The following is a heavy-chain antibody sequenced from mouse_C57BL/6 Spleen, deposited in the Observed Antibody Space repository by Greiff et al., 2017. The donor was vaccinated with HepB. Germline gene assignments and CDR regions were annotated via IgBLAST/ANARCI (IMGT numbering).Heavy chain of an antibody. V-gene: IGHV1-74*01. D-gene: IGHD1-1*01. CDR1: GYTFTSYW. Sequence: QVQLQQPGAELVKPGASVKVSCKASGYTFTSYWMHWVKQRPGQGLEWIGRINPSDSDTNYNQKFKGKATLTVDKSSSTAYMQLSSLTSEDSAVYYCAIWGGSSYEWFAYWGQGTLVTVSS. CDR2: INPSDSDT. CDR3: AIWGGSSYEWFAY. J-gene: IGHJ3*01.